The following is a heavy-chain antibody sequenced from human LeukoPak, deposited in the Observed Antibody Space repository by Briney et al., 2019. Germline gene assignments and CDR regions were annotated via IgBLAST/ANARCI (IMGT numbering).Heavy chain of an antibody. CDR3: AKGRGTTVTSAANY. V-gene: IGHV3-23*01. CDR2: IGGSGDNT. CDR1: GFPFSNYA. Sequence: GGSLRLSCAASGFPFSNYAMSWVRQAPGKGLEWVSSIGGSGDNTFYADSGKDRFTISRDNSKNTLFLQMNSLRAEDTAVYYCAKGRGTTVTSAANYWGQGTLVTVCS. J-gene: IGHJ4*02. D-gene: IGHD4-17*01.